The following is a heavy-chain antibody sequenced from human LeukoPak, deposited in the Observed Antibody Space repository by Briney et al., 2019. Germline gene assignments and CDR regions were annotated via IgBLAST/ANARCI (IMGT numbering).Heavy chain of an antibody. CDR2: VSGSGGST. CDR3: AKDGLVAAAGRFDY. V-gene: IGHV3-23*01. J-gene: IGHJ4*02. CDR1: GFTFSSYA. Sequence: PGGSLRLSCAASGFTFSSYAMSLVRQAPGKGLEWVSGVSGSGGSTYYADSVEGRFTISRDNSKNTLYLQMNSLRAEDTAVYYCAKDGLVAAAGRFDYWGQGTLVTVSS. D-gene: IGHD6-13*01.